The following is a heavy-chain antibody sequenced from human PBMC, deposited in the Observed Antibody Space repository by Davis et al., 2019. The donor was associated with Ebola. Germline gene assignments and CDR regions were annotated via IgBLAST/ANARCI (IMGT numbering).Heavy chain of an antibody. Sequence: PSETLSLTCAVYGGSFSGYYWSWIRQPPGKGLEWIGEINHSGGTNYNPSLKSRVTISVDTSKNQFSLKLSSVTAADTAVYYCARVSSSWYGGGAFDIWGQGTMVTVSS. CDR1: GGSFSGYY. CDR3: ARVSSSWYGGGAFDI. J-gene: IGHJ3*02. CDR2: INHSGGT. V-gene: IGHV4-34*01. D-gene: IGHD6-13*01.